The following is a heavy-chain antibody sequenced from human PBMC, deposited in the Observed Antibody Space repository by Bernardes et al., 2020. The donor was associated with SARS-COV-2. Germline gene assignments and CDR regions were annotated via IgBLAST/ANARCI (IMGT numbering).Heavy chain of an antibody. D-gene: IGHD6-13*01. V-gene: IGHV3-53*04. CDR3: ASYPVIAAAGTGSG. CDR1: GFTVSSNY. CDR2: IYSGGST. Sequence: GGSLRLSCAASGFTVSSNYMSWVRQAPGKGLEWVSVIYSGGSTYYADSVKGRFTISRHNSKNTLYLQMNSLRAEDTAVYYCASYPVIAAAGTGSGWGQGTLVTVSS. J-gene: IGHJ4*02.